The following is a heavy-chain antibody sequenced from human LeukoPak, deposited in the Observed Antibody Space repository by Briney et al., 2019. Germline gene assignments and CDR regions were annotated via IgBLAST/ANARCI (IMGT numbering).Heavy chain of an antibody. J-gene: IGHJ6*03. V-gene: IGHV1-24*01. CDR3: ATARIAAALKDYMDV. CDR2: FDPEDGET. CDR1: GYTLTELS. Sequence: ASVKVSCKVSGYTLTELSMHWVRQAPGKGLEWMGGFDPEDGETIYAQKFQGRVTMTEDTSTDTAYMELSSLRSEDTAVYYCATARIAAALKDYMDVWGKGTTVTISS. D-gene: IGHD6-13*01.